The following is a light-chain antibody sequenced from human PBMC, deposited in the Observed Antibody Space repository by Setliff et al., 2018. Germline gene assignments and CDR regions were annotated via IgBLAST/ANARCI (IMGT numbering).Light chain of an antibody. CDR3: SSYAGSNNFV. V-gene: IGLV2-8*01. Sequence: QSVLTQPASVSGSPGQSITISCTGPSSDIGGYNYVSWYQQYPGKAPQLIIYDVTKRPSGVPDRFSGSKSGNTASLTVSGLQAEDEADYYCSSYAGSNNFVFGTGTKVTVL. J-gene: IGLJ1*01. CDR2: DVT. CDR1: SSDIGGYNY.